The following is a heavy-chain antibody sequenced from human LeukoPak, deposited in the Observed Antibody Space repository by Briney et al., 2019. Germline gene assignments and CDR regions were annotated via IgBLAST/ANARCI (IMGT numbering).Heavy chain of an antibody. Sequence: GGSLRLSCAASGFTFNNYAFNWVRQPPGKGLEWVSGISDGGTTYYADSVKGRFTISRDNAKNSLYLQMNSLRAEDTAFYYCARDDPYSGYDYDYWGRGVLVPVSS. D-gene: IGHD5-12*01. J-gene: IGHJ4*02. CDR3: ARDDPYSGYDYDY. V-gene: IGHV3-20*04. CDR2: ISDGGTT. CDR1: GFTFNNYA.